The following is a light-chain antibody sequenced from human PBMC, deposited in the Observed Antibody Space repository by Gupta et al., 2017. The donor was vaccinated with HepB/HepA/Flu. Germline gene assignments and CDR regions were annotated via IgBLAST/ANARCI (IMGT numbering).Light chain of an antibody. Sequence: DIVMTQSPDSLAVSLGERATINCKSSQSVLYTPNNKTYLAWYQQKPGQPPKLLIYWASTREAGVPDRFSGSGYGTDFTLTISSRQAEDVAVYYCQQYDNIPLYTFGQGTKLEI. J-gene: IGKJ2*01. V-gene: IGKV4-1*01. CDR3: QQYDNIPLYT. CDR2: WAS. CDR1: QSVLYTPNNKTY.